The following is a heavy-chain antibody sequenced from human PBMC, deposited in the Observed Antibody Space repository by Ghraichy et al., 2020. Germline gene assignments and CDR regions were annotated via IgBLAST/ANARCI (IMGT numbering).Heavy chain of an antibody. J-gene: IGHJ6*02. D-gene: IGHD2-15*01. CDR3: AIGYCSGGSCYYGMDV. CDR1: GYTLTELS. Sequence: ASVKVSCKVSGYTLTELSMHWVRQAPGKGLEGMGGFDPEDGETIYAQKFQGRVTMTEDTSTDTAYMELSSLRSEDTAVYYCAIGYCSGGSCYYGMDVWGQGTTVTVSS. V-gene: IGHV1-24*01. CDR2: FDPEDGET.